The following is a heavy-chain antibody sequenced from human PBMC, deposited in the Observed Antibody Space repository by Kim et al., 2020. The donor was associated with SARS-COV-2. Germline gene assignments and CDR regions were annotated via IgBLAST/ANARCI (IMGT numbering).Heavy chain of an antibody. Sequence: YGDSGKGRITISRDNARNSVFLQMNGLRAEDTAVYYCARDVSGSGSYYPDSWGQGTLVIVSS. J-gene: IGHJ4*02. CDR3: ARDVSGSGSYYPDS. V-gene: IGHV3-7*01. D-gene: IGHD3-10*01.